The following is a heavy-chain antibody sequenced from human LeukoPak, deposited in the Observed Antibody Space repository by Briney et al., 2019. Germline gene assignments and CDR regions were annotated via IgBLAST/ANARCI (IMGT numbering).Heavy chain of an antibody. CDR1: GFTFSSYS. CDR3: ATRPYDYGDYGVDY. Sequence: GGSLRLSCAASGFTFSSYSMNWVRQAPGKGLEWVSYISSSSSSTIYYADSVKGRFTISRDNAKNSLYLQMNSLRAEDTAVYYCATRPYDYGDYGVDYWGQGTLVTVSS. J-gene: IGHJ4*02. D-gene: IGHD4-17*01. CDR2: ISSSSSSTI. V-gene: IGHV3-48*04.